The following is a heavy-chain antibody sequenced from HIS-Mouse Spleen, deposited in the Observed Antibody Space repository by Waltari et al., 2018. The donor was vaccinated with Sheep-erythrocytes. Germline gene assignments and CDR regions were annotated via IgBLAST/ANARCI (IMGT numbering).Heavy chain of an antibody. Sequence: QVQLVESGGGVVQPGRSLRLSCAASGFTFSSYGMHWVRQAPGKGLGWVAVISYDGSNKYYADSLNGRFTIARENSKNTLYVQMNRLSDEDTAVYYCAKREGYSNYYFDYWGQGTLVTVSS. CDR3: AKREGYSNYYFDY. J-gene: IGHJ4*02. CDR2: ISYDGSNK. CDR1: GFTFSSYG. D-gene: IGHD4-4*01. V-gene: IGHV3-30*18.